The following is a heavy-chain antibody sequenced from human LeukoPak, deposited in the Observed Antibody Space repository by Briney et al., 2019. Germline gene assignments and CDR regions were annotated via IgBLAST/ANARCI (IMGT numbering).Heavy chain of an antibody. D-gene: IGHD6-6*01. CDR1: GGSISSSSYY. CDR2: IYYSGST. J-gene: IGHJ6*03. CDR3: ARLLFSSSSGYYYYMDV. V-gene: IGHV4-39*01. Sequence: SETLSLTCTVSGGSISSSSYYWGWIRQPPGKGLEWIGSIYYSGSTNYNPSLKSRVTISVDTSKNQFSLKLSSVTAADTAVYYCARLLFSSSSGYYYYMDVWGKGTTVTVSS.